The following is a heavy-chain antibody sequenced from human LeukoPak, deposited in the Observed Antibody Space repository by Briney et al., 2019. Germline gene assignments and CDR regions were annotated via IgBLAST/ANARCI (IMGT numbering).Heavy chain of an antibody. V-gene: IGHV5-51*01. CDR2: IYPGDSDT. Sequence: GESLKISCKGSGYSFTSYWIGWVRQMPGEGLEWMRIIYPGDSDTRYSPSFQGQVTISADKSISTAYLQWSSLKASDTAMYYCARRYYYYDSSGYPTPGFDYWGQGTLVTVSS. CDR1: GYSFTSYW. J-gene: IGHJ4*02. CDR3: ARRYYYYDSSGYPTPGFDY. D-gene: IGHD3-22*01.